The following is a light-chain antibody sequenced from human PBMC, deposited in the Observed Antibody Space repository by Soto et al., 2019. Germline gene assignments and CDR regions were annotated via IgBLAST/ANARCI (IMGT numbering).Light chain of an antibody. Sequence: EIVLTQSPGILSLSPGERATLSCRASQSVNNNYLAWYQQKPGQAPRLLIFGASNRATGIPARFSGSGSGTDFTLTISSLEPEDFAVYYCQQRSNWLLTFGQGTRLEIK. V-gene: IGKV3-11*01. CDR1: QSVNNNY. J-gene: IGKJ5*01. CDR3: QQRSNWLLT. CDR2: GAS.